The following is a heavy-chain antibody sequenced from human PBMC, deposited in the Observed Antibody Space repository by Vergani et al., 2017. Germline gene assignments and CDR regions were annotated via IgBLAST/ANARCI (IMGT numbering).Heavy chain of an antibody. CDR1: GGSFSGYY. D-gene: IGHD3-10*01. Sequence: QVQLQQWGAGLLKPSETLSLTCAVYGGSFSGYYWSWIRQPPGKGLEWIGEINHSGSTNYNPSLKSRITISVDTSKNQFSLKLISVTAADTAVYYCAMLITIHFDPWGRGSLVTVAA. V-gene: IGHV4-34*01. CDR3: AMLITIHFDP. J-gene: IGHJ5*02. CDR2: INHSGST.